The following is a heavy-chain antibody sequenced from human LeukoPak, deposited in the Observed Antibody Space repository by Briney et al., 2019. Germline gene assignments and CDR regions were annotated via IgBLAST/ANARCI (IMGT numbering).Heavy chain of an antibody. CDR1: GGTFSSYA. CDR2: IIPIFGTA. CDR3: ARGRRDGHNWYY. Sequence: ASVKVSCKASGGTFSSYAISWVRQAPGQGLEWMGGIIPIFGTANYAQKFQGRVTITADESTSIAYMELSSLRSEDTAVYYCARGRRDGHNWYYWGQGTLVTVSS. J-gene: IGHJ4*02. D-gene: IGHD5-24*01. V-gene: IGHV1-69*13.